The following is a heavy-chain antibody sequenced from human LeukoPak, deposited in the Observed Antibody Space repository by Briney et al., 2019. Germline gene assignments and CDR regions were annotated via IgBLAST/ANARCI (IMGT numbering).Heavy chain of an antibody. CDR1: GFTFSSYG. Sequence: PGGSPRLSCAASGFTFSSYGMHWVRQAPGKGLEWVAVISYDGSNKYYADSVKGRFTISRDNSKNTLYLQMNSLRAEDTAVYYCAKEPIIEPYYYGSGSYYDYWGQGTLVTVSS. CDR3: AKEPIIEPYYYGSGSYYDY. D-gene: IGHD3-10*01. CDR2: ISYDGSNK. V-gene: IGHV3-30*18. J-gene: IGHJ4*02.